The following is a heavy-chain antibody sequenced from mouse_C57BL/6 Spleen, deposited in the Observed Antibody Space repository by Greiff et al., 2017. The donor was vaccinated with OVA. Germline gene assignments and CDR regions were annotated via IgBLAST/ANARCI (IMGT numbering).Heavy chain of an antibody. CDR3: ARNAYGNSYWYFDV. V-gene: IGHV2-2*01. CDR2: IWSGGST. J-gene: IGHJ1*03. D-gene: IGHD2-1*01. Sequence: QVQLQQSGPGLVQPSQSLSITCTVSGFSLTSYGVHWFRQSPGQGLEWLGVIWSGGSTDSNAAFISRLSISKDNSKSQVFFKMNSLQADDTAIYYCARNAYGNSYWYFDVWGTGTTVTVSS. CDR1: GFSLTSYG.